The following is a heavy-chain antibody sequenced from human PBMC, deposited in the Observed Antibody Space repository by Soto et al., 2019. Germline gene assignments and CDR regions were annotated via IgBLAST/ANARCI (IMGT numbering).Heavy chain of an antibody. CDR3: AKVLGDGNDYYAF. CDR2: ISGNGSST. CDR1: GFTFSRCA. V-gene: IGHV3-23*01. Sequence: GGSLRLSCGASGFTFSRCAMGWVRQAPGKGLEWVSGISGNGSSTYYADSVKGRFTISRDTSKNTLYLQMDSLGAEDTAIYYFAKVLGDGNDYYAFWGQGTLVTVSS. D-gene: IGHD3-22*01. J-gene: IGHJ4*02.